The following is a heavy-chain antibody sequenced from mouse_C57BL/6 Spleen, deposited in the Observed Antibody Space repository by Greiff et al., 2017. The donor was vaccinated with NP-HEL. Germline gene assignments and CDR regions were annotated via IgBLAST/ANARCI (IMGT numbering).Heavy chain of an antibody. CDR1: GYTFTSYW. Sequence: QVQLKQPGTELVKPGASVKLSCKASGYTFTSYWMHWVKQRPGQGLEWIGNINPSNGGTNYNEKFKSKATLTVDKSSSTAYMQLSSLTSEDSAVYDCAREGTTVNYAMDYWGQGTSVTVSS. CDR2: INPSNGGT. V-gene: IGHV1-53*01. J-gene: IGHJ4*01. CDR3: AREGTTVNYAMDY. D-gene: IGHD1-1*01.